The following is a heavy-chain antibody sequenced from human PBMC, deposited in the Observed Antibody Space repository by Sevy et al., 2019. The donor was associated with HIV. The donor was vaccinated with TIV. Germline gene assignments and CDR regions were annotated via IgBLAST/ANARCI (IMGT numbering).Heavy chain of an antibody. Sequence: GESLKISCKGSGYSFTSHWIGWVRHMPGKGLEWMGLIFPDDSETRYSPSFQGQVTFSAEKSINTAYLQRGSLKASYTAMYYCATSRSGYFDSSGDYIYWGQRTLVTVSS. CDR3: ATSRSGYFDSSGDYIY. J-gene: IGHJ4*02. CDR1: GYSFTSHW. V-gene: IGHV5-51*01. D-gene: IGHD3-22*01. CDR2: IFPDDSET.